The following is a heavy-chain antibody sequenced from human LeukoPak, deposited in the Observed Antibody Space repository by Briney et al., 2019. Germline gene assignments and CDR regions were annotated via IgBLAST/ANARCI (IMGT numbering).Heavy chain of an antibody. CDR3: AKAPAPYYYYYGMDV. V-gene: IGHV3-23*01. Sequence: PGGSLRLSCAASGFTFSSYVMNWVRQAPGKGLEWVSSISDNGVTRYYADSVKGRFTISRDSSDNTVYLQMNSLRAEDTAIYYCAKAPAPYYYYYGMDVWGQGTAVTVSS. CDR1: GFTFSSYV. CDR2: ISDNGVTR. J-gene: IGHJ6*02.